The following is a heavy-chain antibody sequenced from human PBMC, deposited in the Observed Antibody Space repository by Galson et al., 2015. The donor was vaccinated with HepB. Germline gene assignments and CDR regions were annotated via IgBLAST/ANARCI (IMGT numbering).Heavy chain of an antibody. V-gene: IGHV7-4-1*02. CDR1: GYIFTNYV. Sequence: SVKVSCKASGYIFTNYVINWVRQAPGQGLEWMGGINTKTGHPTYAQGLTGRFVLSLDTSVTTAYLQISSLKAEDTAVYFCARVTTTYEYNRRGYSYYYYGMDVWGQGTTVTVSS. J-gene: IGHJ6*02. CDR3: ARVTTTYEYNRRGYSYYYYGMDV. D-gene: IGHD6-6*01. CDR2: INTKTGHP.